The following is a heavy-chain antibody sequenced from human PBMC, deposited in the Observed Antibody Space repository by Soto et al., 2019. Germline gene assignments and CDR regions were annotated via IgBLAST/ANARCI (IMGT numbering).Heavy chain of an antibody. CDR1: GFTFSGSW. J-gene: IGHJ3*02. Sequence: GSLRLSCAASGFTFSGSWMSWVRQAPGKGLEWMANINKDGTEKYYVDSVKGRFTISRDNAESSLFLQMDSLRAEDTAVYYCARAVITTIFGIVNHDTFDIWGQGTMVTVSS. CDR2: INKDGTEK. D-gene: IGHD3-3*01. V-gene: IGHV3-7*01. CDR3: ARAVITTIFGIVNHDTFDI.